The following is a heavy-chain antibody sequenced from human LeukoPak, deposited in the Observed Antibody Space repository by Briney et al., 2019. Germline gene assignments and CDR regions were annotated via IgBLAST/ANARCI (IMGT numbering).Heavy chain of an antibody. CDR3: SKRYCSSTTCYDDRDAFDY. V-gene: IGHV4-38-2*02. Sequence: SETLSLTCTVSGYSISSGYYWGWIRQPPGMGLGWIGSIYHSGSTYYNSSLNSRVTISVHTSNNQFSLKLSSVAAAGTVVYYCSKRYCSSTTCYDDRDAFDYWGQGTLVTVSS. CDR1: GYSISSGYY. CDR2: IYHSGST. D-gene: IGHD2-2*01. J-gene: IGHJ4*02.